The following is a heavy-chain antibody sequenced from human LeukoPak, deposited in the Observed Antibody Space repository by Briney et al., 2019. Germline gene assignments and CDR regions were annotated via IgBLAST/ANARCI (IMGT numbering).Heavy chain of an antibody. CDR2: INHSGST. J-gene: IGHJ4*02. CDR1: GGSFSGYY. D-gene: IGHD5-12*01. V-gene: IGHV4-34*01. CDR3: ASLTEDSGYDF. Sequence: SETLSLTCADHGGSFSGYYWSWIRQPPGKGLEWSGEINHSGSTNYNPSLKSRVTLSVDTSKNQFSLKLSSVTAADTAVYYCASLTEDSGYDFWGQGTLVTVSS.